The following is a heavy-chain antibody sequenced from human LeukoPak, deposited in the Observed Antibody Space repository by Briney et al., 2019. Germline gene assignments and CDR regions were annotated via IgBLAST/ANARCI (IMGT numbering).Heavy chain of an antibody. CDR3: ARGRYYDSSGYYAY. CDR2: INHSGST. J-gene: IGHJ4*02. V-gene: IGHV4-34*01. CDR1: GGSFGGYY. D-gene: IGHD3-22*01. Sequence: SETLSLTCAVYGGSFGGYYWSWIRQPPGKGLEWIGEINHSGSTNYNPPLKSRVTISVDTSKNQFSLKLSSVTAADTAVYYCARGRYYDSSGYYAYWGQGTLVTVSS.